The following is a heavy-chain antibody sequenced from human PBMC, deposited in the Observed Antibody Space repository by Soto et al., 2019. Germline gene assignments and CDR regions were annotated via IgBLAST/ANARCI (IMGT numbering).Heavy chain of an antibody. Sequence: GSLRLSCSVSGFPFSSYAMSWVRQAPEKGLEWVSALRDSGVSPYYADSVKGRFTISRDNSKNTLYLQMDSLRVEDTALYYCAKMTSDSYGRNYGMDVWGQGTKVTVSS. CDR3: AKMTSDSYGRNYGMDV. CDR2: LRDSGVSP. D-gene: IGHD5-18*01. V-gene: IGHV3-23*01. J-gene: IGHJ6*02. CDR1: GFPFSSYA.